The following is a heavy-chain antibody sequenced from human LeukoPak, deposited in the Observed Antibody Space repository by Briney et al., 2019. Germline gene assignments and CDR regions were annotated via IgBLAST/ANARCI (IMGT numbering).Heavy chain of an antibody. CDR3: ARPWGLPYYDSSGYYDY. V-gene: IGHV3-53*05. CDR2: IYSGGST. D-gene: IGHD3-22*01. J-gene: IGHJ4*02. Sequence: PGGSLRLSCAAYGFTVSSNYMSWVRQAPGKGLEWVSVIYSGGSTYYADSVKGRFTISRDNSKNTLYLQMNSLRSDDTAVYYCARPWGLPYYDSSGYYDYWGQGTLVTVSS. CDR1: GFTVSSNY.